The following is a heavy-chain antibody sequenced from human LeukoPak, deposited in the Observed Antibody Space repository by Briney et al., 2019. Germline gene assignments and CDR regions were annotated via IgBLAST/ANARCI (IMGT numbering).Heavy chain of an antibody. CDR1: GFTFTSSA. D-gene: IGHD3-10*01. CDR3: ARAHNVLLWFGEDYGMDV. Sequence: ASVKVSCKASGFTFTSSAMQWVRQARGQRLEWIGWIVVGSGNTNYAQKFQERVTITRDMSTSTAYMELSSLRSEDTAVYYCARAHNVLLWFGEDYGMDVWGQGTTVTVSS. J-gene: IGHJ6*02. CDR2: IVVGSGNT. V-gene: IGHV1-58*02.